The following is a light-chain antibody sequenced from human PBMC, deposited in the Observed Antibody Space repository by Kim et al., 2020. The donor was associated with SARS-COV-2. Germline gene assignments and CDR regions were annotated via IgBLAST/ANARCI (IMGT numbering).Light chain of an antibody. J-gene: IGKJ4*01. CDR3: QQYYSDPPT. Sequence: ASIGDSVTITCRASQGISTWLAWYQQKPEKAPQSLIYSTSSLQSGVPSRFSGSGSGTDFTLTITNVQPEDFAIYYCQQYYSDPPTFGGGTKVDNK. CDR1: QGISTW. CDR2: STS. V-gene: IGKV1D-16*01.